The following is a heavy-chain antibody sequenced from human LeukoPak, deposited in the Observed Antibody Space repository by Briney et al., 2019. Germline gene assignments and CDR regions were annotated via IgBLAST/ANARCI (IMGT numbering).Heavy chain of an antibody. V-gene: IGHV3-23*01. D-gene: IGHD5-18*01. Sequence: GGSLRLSCAASEFTFSDFHMNWIRQAPGKGLEWVSVISGSGGSTYYADSVKGQFTIFRDNSKNTVYLQMNSLRADDTAVYYCAKGDTGMVRRYYFDYWGQGTLVTVSS. CDR3: AKGDTGMVRRYYFDY. CDR2: ISGSGGST. CDR1: EFTFSDFH. J-gene: IGHJ4*02.